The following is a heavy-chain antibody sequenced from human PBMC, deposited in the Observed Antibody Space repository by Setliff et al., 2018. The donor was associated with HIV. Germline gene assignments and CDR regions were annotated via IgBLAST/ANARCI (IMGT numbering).Heavy chain of an antibody. Sequence: SETLSLTCTVSGGSISSSSYYWGWICQPPGKGLEWIGEITDSGSTNYTPSLKSRVTISIDTSKNQFSLKLSSVTAADTAVYYCARGPPRWEEAISWYFDLWGRGTLVTV. D-gene: IGHD3-9*01. CDR2: ITDSGST. CDR3: ARGPPRWEEAISWYFDL. CDR1: GGSISSSSYY. J-gene: IGHJ2*01. V-gene: IGHV4-39*07.